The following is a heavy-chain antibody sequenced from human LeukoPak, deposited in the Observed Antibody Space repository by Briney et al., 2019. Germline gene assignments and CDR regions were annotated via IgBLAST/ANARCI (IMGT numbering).Heavy chain of an antibody. V-gene: IGHV1-2*02. CDR1: GYTFTGYY. D-gene: IGHD3-10*01. CDR3: ARHTMVRGVAYYFDY. Sequence: ASVKVSCKASGYTFTGYYMHWVRQAPGQGLEWMGWINPNSGGTNYAQKFQGRVTMTRDTSISTAYMELSRLRSDDTAVYYCARHTMVRGVAYYFDYWGQGTLVTVSS. CDR2: INPNSGGT. J-gene: IGHJ4*02.